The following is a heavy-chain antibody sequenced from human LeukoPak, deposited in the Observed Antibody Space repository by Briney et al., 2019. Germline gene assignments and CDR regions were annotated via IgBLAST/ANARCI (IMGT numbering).Heavy chain of an antibody. D-gene: IGHD3-3*01. CDR2: IYTSGNT. CDR3: AREGYDFWSGNYDY. V-gene: IGHV4-4*07. Sequence: SETLSLTCTVSGGSISSYYWSWIRQPAGKGLEWIGRIYTSGNTNYNPSLKSRVTMSVDTSKNQFSLKLSSVTAADTAVYYCAREGYDFWSGNYDYWGQGTLVTVSS. J-gene: IGHJ4*02. CDR1: GGSISSYY.